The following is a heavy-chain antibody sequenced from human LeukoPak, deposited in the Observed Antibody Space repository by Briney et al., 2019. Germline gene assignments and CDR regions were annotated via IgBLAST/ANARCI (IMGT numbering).Heavy chain of an antibody. CDR2: IIPIFGTA. Sequence: GASVKVSCKASGGTFSSYAISWVRQAPGQGLEWMGGIIPIFGTANYAQKFQGRVTITTDESTSTAYMELSSLRSEDAAVYYCARYIGKGITIFGPPPTYYYYMDVWGKGTTVTVSS. CDR3: ARYIGKGITIFGPPPTYYYYMDV. CDR1: GGTFSSYA. J-gene: IGHJ6*03. D-gene: IGHD3-3*01. V-gene: IGHV1-69*05.